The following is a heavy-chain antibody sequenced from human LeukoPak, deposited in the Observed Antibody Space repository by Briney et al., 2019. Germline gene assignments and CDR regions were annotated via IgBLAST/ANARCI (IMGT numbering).Heavy chain of an antibody. D-gene: IGHD5-24*01. Sequence: GASVKVSCKASGYTFTGYYMHWVRQAPGQGLEWMGWINPNSGGTNYAQKFQGRVTMTRDTSISTAYMELSRLRSDDTAVYYCARVGYVEMATIPSDYWGQGTLVTVSS. CDR3: ARVGYVEMATIPSDY. V-gene: IGHV1-2*02. CDR1: GYTFTGYY. CDR2: INPNSGGT. J-gene: IGHJ4*02.